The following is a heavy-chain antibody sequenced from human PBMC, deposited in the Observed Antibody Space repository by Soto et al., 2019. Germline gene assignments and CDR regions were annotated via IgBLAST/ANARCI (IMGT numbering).Heavy chain of an antibody. CDR1: GGSISSGGYY. J-gene: IGHJ2*01. Sequence: QVQLQESGPGLVKPSQTLSLTCTVSGGSISSGGYYWSWIRQHPGKGLEWIGYIYYSGSTYYNPSLKSRVTISVDTSKNQFSRKLSSVTAADTAVYYCARDFVRYSSSSRFWYFDLWGRGTLVTVSS. V-gene: IGHV4-31*03. CDR3: ARDFVRYSSSSRFWYFDL. CDR2: IYYSGST. D-gene: IGHD6-6*01.